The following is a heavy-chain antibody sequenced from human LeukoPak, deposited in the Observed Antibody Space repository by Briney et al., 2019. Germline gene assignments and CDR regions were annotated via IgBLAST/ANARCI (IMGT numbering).Heavy chain of an antibody. CDR1: GYTFTSYY. V-gene: IGHV1-46*01. CDR2: INPSGGST. D-gene: IGHD3-10*01. Sequence: ASVKVSCKASGYTFTSYYMHWVRQAPGQGLEWMGIINPSGGSTSYAQKFQGRVTMTRDTSTSTVYMELSSLRSEDTAVYYCARGGGTYYYGSGSSRAPDYWGQGTLVTVSS. CDR3: ARGGGTYYYGSGSSRAPDY. J-gene: IGHJ4*02.